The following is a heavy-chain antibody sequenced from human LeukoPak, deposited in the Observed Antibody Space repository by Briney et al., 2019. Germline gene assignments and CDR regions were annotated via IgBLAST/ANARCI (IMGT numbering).Heavy chain of an antibody. V-gene: IGHV3-23*01. CDR1: GFTFSDYA. CDR3: AKDSFSYNGIFDALDV. Sequence: GGSLRLSCAASGFTFSDYAMTWVRQAPGKGLEWVSSTAPVHYADSVKGRFTISRDDSKNTLFLQMNSLRAEDTAIYYCAKDSFSYNGIFDALDVWGQGTMVTVSS. CDR2: STAPV. J-gene: IGHJ3*01. D-gene: IGHD2-8*01.